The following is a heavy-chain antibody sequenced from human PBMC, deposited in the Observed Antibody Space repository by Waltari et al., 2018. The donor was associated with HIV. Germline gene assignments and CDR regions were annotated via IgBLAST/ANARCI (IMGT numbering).Heavy chain of an antibody. CDR3: AYLDTAMVTMVFDAFDI. Sequence: QVQLVESGGGVVQPGGSLRLSCAASGFTFSSYGMHWVRQAPGKGLEWVAFIRYDGSNKYYADSVKGRFTISRDNSKNTLYLQMNSLRAEDTAVYYCAYLDTAMVTMVFDAFDIWGQGTMVTVSS. J-gene: IGHJ3*02. CDR2: IRYDGSNK. D-gene: IGHD5-18*01. CDR1: GFTFSSYG. V-gene: IGHV3-30*02.